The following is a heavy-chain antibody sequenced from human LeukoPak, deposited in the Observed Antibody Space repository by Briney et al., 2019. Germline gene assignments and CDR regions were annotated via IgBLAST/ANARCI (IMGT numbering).Heavy chain of an antibody. CDR2: ISGSGGST. CDR3: AKAHMGSLWFGDLLEGLFDY. V-gene: IGHV3-23*01. CDR1: GFTFSSYA. Sequence: GGSLRLSCAASGFTFSSYAMSWVRQAPGKGLEWVSAISGSGGSTYYADSVKGRFTISRDNSKNTLYLQMNSLRAEDTAVYYCAKAHMGSLWFGDLLEGLFDYWGQGTLVTVSS. D-gene: IGHD3-10*01. J-gene: IGHJ4*02.